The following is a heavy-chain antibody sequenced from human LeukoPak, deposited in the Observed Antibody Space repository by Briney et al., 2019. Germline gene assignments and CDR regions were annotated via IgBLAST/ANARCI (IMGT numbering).Heavy chain of an antibody. V-gene: IGHV3-30-3*02. Sequence: PGGSLRLSCAASGFTFSSYAMHWVRRAPGKGLEWVAVISYDGSNKYYADSVKGRFTISRDNSKNTLYLQMNSLRAEDTAVYYCAKIVVPAAHLGGMDVWGQGTTVTVSS. CDR2: ISYDGSNK. CDR3: AKIVVPAAHLGGMDV. D-gene: IGHD2-2*01. J-gene: IGHJ6*02. CDR1: GFTFSSYA.